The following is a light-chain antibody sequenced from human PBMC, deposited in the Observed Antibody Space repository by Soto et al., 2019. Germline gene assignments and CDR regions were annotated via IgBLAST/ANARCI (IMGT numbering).Light chain of an antibody. J-gene: IGLJ1*01. CDR2: RNH. CDR1: SSNIGSNT. CDR3: AAWDDSLNGFYV. Sequence: QSVLTQPPSASGTPGQRDTISCSGSSSNIGSNTVNWYQQLPGTPPKLLIYRNHQRPSGVPDLLSGSTAGTSASLAISGVQSEDEVDYNCAAWDDSLNGFYVFGTGTKVTVL. V-gene: IGLV1-44*01.